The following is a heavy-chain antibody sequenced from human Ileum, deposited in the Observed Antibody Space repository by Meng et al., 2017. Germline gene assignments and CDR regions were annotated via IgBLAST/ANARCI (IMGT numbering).Heavy chain of an antibody. CDR3: TSTGYCSGGSCYYYGMDV. Sequence: ASVKVSCKASGYTFTSYDINWVRQATGQGLEGMGWMNPNSGNTGYAQKFQGRVTMTRNTSISTAYMELSSLRSEDTAVYYCTSTGYCSGGSCYYYGMDVWGQGTTVTVSS. V-gene: IGHV1-8*01. CDR2: MNPNSGNT. CDR1: GYTFTSYD. D-gene: IGHD2-15*01. J-gene: IGHJ6*02.